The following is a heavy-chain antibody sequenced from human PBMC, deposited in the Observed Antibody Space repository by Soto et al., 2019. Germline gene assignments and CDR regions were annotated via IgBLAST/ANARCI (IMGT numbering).Heavy chain of an antibody. Sequence: SETLSPTCTVSGGSISSYYCSCIRQPPGKRLEWIGYIFYSGSTNYNPSLKSRVTISVDTSKNQFSLKVTSVTAADTAVCYCAREHYYGSGSYLGYFDYWGLGTLVTGS. V-gene: IGHV4-59*01. CDR2: IFYSGST. CDR3: AREHYYGSGSYLGYFDY. CDR1: GGSISSYY. D-gene: IGHD3-10*01. J-gene: IGHJ4*02.